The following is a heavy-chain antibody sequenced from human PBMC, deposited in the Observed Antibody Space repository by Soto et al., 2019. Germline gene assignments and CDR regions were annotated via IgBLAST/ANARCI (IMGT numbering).Heavy chain of an antibody. CDR2: IYSSGNT. CDR3: ARVRKGGNNYYDSSGYPNWFDL. D-gene: IGHD3-22*01. J-gene: IGHJ5*02. V-gene: IGHV4-39*01. Sequence: QLQLQESGPGLVKPSETLSLTCTVSGGSISSSSYYWGWIRQPPGKGLEWIGSIYSSGNTYYNPSLKRRVTISVDTSKSQFSLKLSSLTAADTAVYYCARVRKGGNNYYDSSGYPNWFDLWGQGTLVTVSS. CDR1: GGSISSSSYY.